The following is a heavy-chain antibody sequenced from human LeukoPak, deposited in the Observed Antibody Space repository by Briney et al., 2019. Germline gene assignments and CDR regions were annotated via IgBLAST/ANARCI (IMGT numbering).Heavy chain of an antibody. V-gene: IGHV3-30*18. CDR3: AKAGLRYFDWLSPPDY. CDR1: GFTFSSYG. CDR2: ISYDGSNK. Sequence: GGSLRLSCAASGFTFSSYGMHWVRQAPGKGLEWVAVISYDGSNKYYADSVKGRFTISRDNSKNTLYLQMNSLRAEDTAVYYCAKAGLRYFDWLSPPDYWGQGTLVTVSS. D-gene: IGHD3-9*01. J-gene: IGHJ4*02.